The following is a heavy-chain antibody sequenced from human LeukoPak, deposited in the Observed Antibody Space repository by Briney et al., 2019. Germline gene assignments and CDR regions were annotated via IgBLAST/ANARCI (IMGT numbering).Heavy chain of an antibody. CDR1: GFTFSSYG. CDR2: IRYDGSNK. J-gene: IGHJ4*02. CDR3: AKEEGEHDFWSGSFDY. D-gene: IGHD3-3*01. Sequence: GTSLRLSGAASGFTFSSYGMHWVRQAPGKGLEWVAFIRYDGSNKYYADSVKGRFTISRDNSKNTLYLQMNSLRAEDTAVYYCAKEEGEHDFWSGSFDYWGQGTLVTVSS. V-gene: IGHV3-30*02.